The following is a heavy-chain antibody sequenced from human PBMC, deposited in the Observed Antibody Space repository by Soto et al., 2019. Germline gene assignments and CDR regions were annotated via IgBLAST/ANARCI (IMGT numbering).Heavy chain of an antibody. Sequence: SETLSLTCNVSGGPIKTGDYYWNWIRQPPGKGLEWIGYVFYSGATNYSPSLKSRAAISMDTSKNQFSLSLTSVTAADTAVYYCARAGFSYGPLLFWGQGIRVTVSS. J-gene: IGHJ4*02. D-gene: IGHD3-10*01. CDR3: ARAGFSYGPLLF. CDR1: GGPIKTGDYY. V-gene: IGHV4-30-4*01. CDR2: VFYSGAT.